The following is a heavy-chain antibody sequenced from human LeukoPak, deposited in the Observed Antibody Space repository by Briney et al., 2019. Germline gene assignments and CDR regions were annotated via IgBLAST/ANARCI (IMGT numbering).Heavy chain of an antibody. J-gene: IGHJ4*02. Sequence: GASVKVSCKSSGYTFTSYYMYWVRLAPGQGLEWMGIINPSGGSTSYAQKFQGRVTMTRDTSTSTVYMELSSLRSEDTAVYYCARVGYSYLDYWGQGTLVTVSS. CDR2: INPSGGST. CDR3: ARVGYSYLDY. V-gene: IGHV1-46*01. CDR1: GYTFTSYY. D-gene: IGHD5-18*01.